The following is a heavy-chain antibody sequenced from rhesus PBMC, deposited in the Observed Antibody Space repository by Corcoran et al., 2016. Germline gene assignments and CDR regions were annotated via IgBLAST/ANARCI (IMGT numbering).Heavy chain of an antibody. Sequence: QVKLQQWGEGLVKPSETLSLTCAVYGGSISGYYWSWIRQPPGKGIEWIGNIYGKSARTNNNPTPKNRVTISKETTKNQVALKLSSVTAADTAVYYCARDQYSSGWYYYFDYWGQGVLVTVSS. CDR2: IYGKSART. CDR3: ARDQYSSGWYYYFDY. D-gene: IGHD6-31*01. J-gene: IGHJ4*01. V-gene: IGHV4-73*01. CDR1: GGSISGYY.